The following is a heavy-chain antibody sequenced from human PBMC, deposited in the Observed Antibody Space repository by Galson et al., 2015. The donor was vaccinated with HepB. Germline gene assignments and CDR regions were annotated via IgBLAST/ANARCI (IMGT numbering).Heavy chain of an antibody. Sequence: SLRLSCAASGFTFSSYVMSWVRQAPGKGLEWVSTISGSGGSTSYADSVKGRFTISRGNSKNTLYLQMNSLRAEDTAIYYCAKDREAGVPAAIYAFDMWGQGTMVTVSS. D-gene: IGHD2-2*02. J-gene: IGHJ3*02. CDR2: ISGSGGST. V-gene: IGHV3-23*01. CDR1: GFTFSSYV. CDR3: AKDREAGVPAAIYAFDM.